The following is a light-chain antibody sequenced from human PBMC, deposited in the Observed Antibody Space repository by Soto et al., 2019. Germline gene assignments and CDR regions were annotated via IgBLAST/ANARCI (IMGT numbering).Light chain of an antibody. V-gene: IGLV2-8*01. CDR3: SSYVGTNSYV. Sequence: NYVSWYQQDPGKASKLIIYGVYKRPSGVPDRFSASKSGRTAALTSSGRQADDEADYYCSSYVGTNSYVF. CDR2: GVY. J-gene: IGLJ1*01. CDR1: NY.